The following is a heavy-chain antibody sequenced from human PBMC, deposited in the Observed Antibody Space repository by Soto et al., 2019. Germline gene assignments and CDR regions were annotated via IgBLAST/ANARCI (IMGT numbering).Heavy chain of an antibody. J-gene: IGHJ4*02. D-gene: IGHD2-2*02. CDR1: GYSFTNYW. V-gene: IGHV5-51*01. CDR2: IYPGDSNT. Sequence: GESLKISCKGSGYSFTNYWIGWVRQVPGKGLEWMGIIYPGDSNTRYSPSFQGQVTISADKSISTAYLQRSSLKASDTAMYYCARQGFCSSTSCYTVDYWGQGTRVTVSS. CDR3: ARQGFCSSTSCYTVDY.